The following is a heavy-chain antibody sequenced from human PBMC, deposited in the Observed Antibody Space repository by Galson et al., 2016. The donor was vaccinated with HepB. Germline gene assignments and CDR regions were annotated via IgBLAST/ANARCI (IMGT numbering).Heavy chain of an antibody. CDR3: AKAHPSPTATGGF. CDR1: GFTFSDYA. Sequence: SLRLSCAVSGFTFSDYAMSWVRQAPGKGLEWVSAISSNGATTYDADSVKGRFTISRDNSKRPLYLQMNSLRVEDTAVYYCAKAHPSPTATGGFWGQGTLVIVSS. J-gene: IGHJ4*02. D-gene: IGHD7-27*01. CDR2: ISSNGATT. V-gene: IGHV3-23*01.